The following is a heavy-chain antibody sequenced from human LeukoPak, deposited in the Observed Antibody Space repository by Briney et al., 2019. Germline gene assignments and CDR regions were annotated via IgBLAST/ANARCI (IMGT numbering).Heavy chain of an antibody. CDR2: ISRSGENT. J-gene: IGHJ4*02. Sequence: GGTLRLSCAVSGFTFSIYGMSWVRQAPGKGLEWVSAISRSGENTYYADSVKGRFTISRDNSKNTLYLQMNSLRAEDTAVYYCAPVGYWGQGTLVTVSS. CDR3: APVGY. V-gene: IGHV3-23*01. D-gene: IGHD1-26*01. CDR1: GFTFSIYG.